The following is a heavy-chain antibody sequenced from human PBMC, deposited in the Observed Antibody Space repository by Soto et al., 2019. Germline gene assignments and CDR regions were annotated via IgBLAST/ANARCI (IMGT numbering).Heavy chain of an antibody. D-gene: IGHD3-9*01. V-gene: IGHV3-74*01. J-gene: IGHJ4*02. CDR1: GFSFRSYW. Sequence: EVQLVESGGDLVQSGGSLGLSCADSGFSFRSYWMHWVRQAPGKGLVWVARISSDGSTTTYADSASGRFIISRDNDANILYLQMSSLRAEDTAVYYCAREYYGVLTGYYNDFWGQGTLVTVSS. CDR3: AREYYGVLTGYYNDF. CDR2: ISSDGSTT.